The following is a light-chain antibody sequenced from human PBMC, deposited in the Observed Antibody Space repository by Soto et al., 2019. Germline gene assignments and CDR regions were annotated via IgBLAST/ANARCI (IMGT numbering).Light chain of an antibody. J-gene: IGLJ1*01. V-gene: IGLV1-40*01. CDR3: QSYDSSLSEV. Sequence: QSVLTQPSSVSGAPGQRVTISCTGSSSNIGAGYDVHWYQQLPGTAPKLLIYGNSNRPSGVPDRLSGSKSGTSASLAITGLQAEDEADYYCQSYDSSLSEVFGTGTKHTVL. CDR1: SSNIGAGYD. CDR2: GNS.